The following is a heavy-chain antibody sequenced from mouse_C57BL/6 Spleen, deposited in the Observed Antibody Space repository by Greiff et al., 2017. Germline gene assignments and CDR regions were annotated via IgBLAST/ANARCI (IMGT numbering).Heavy chain of an antibody. CDR1: GFTFSDYG. CDR3: ARKTGLRSDYYAMDY. Sequence: EVQRVESGGGLVKPGGSLKLSCAASGFTFSDYGMHWVRQAPEKGLEWVAYISSGSSTIYYADTVKGRFTISRDNAKNTLFLQMTSLRSEDTAMYYCARKTGLRSDYYAMDYWGQGTSVTVSS. J-gene: IGHJ4*01. V-gene: IGHV5-17*01. D-gene: IGHD3-1*01. CDR2: ISSGSSTI.